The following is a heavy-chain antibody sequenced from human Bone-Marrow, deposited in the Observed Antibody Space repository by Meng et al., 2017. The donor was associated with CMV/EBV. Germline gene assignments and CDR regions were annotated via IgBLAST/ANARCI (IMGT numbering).Heavy chain of an antibody. CDR2: TSYDESDK. CDR3: ARDLYYDIPEAVAYYYYGMDV. CDR1: GFTFSIYR. V-gene: IGHV3-30*03. J-gene: IGHJ6*02. D-gene: IGHD3-9*01. Sequence: GGSLRLSCAASGFTFSIYRMHWVRQVPGKGLEWVAVTSYDESDKSYADSVKGRFTISRDNSKNTLYLQMNSLRAEDTAVYYCARDLYYDIPEAVAYYYYGMDVWGQGTTVTVSS.